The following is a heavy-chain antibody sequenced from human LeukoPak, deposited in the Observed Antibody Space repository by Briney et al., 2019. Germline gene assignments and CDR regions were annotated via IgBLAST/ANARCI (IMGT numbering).Heavy chain of an antibody. Sequence: NPSETLSLTCTASGSSLNSYYWSWIRQPPGKGLEWIGRIYSGGSTNYNPSLKSRVTLSVDTSKNQFSLRLSSLTVADTAVYYCAREGRYGDYEGYWGQGTLVTVSS. CDR3: AREGRYGDYEGY. CDR1: GSSLNSYY. J-gene: IGHJ4*02. CDR2: IYSGGST. D-gene: IGHD4-17*01. V-gene: IGHV4-4*07.